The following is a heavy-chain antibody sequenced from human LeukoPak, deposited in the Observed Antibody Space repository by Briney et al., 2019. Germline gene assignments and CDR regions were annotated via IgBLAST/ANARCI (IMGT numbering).Heavy chain of an antibody. J-gene: IGHJ6*02. V-gene: IGHV5-51*04. CDR2: IYPGDSET. Sequence: GESLKISCKGSGYSFTSYWIGWVRQMPGKGLEWMGIIYPGDSETRYSPSFQGQVTISADKPISTAYLQWSSLKASDTAMYYCARIRSSHWKDYYYGMDVWGQGTTVTVSS. CDR3: ARIRSSHWKDYYYGMDV. D-gene: IGHD1-1*01. CDR1: GYSFTSYW.